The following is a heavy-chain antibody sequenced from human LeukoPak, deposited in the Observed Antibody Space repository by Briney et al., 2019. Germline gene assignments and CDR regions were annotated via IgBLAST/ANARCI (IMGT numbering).Heavy chain of an antibody. J-gene: IGHJ6*02. D-gene: IGHD4-17*01. V-gene: IGHV3-23*01. CDR1: GFTFSSYA. CDR2: ISGSGGST. Sequence: PGGSLRLSCAASGFTFSSYAMSWVRQAPGKGLEWVSAISGSGGSTYYADSVKGRFTISRDNSKNTLYLQMNSLRAEDTAVYYCASPPGTVTTLYYYYGMDVWGQGTTVTVSS. CDR3: ASPPGTVTTLYYYYGMDV.